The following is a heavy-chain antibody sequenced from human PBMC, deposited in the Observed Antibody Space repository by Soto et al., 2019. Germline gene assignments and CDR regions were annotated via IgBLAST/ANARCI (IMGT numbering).Heavy chain of an antibody. CDR2: ISYGGSNK. J-gene: IGHJ4*02. D-gene: IGHD6-19*01. CDR3: AKDPIAVAGKVDY. Sequence: PGGSLRLSCAASGFTFSSYGMHWVRQAPGKGLEWVAVISYGGSNKYYADSVKGRFTISRDNSKNTLYLQMNSLRAEDTAVYYCAKDPIAVAGKVDYWGQGTLVTVSS. CDR1: GFTFSSYG. V-gene: IGHV3-30*18.